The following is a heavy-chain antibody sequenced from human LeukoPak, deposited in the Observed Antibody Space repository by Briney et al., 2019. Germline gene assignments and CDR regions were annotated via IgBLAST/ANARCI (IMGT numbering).Heavy chain of an antibody. CDR2: INPNSGGT. CDR1: GYTFTGYY. CDR3: ARSLLTGTPDY. J-gene: IGHJ4*02. V-gene: IGHV1-2*02. D-gene: IGHD1-7*01. Sequence: GASVKVSCKASGYTFTGYYMHWVRQAPGQGLEWMGWINPNSGGTNCAQKFQGRVTMTRDTSISTAYMELSRLRSDDTAVYYCARSLLTGTPDYWGQGTLVTVSS.